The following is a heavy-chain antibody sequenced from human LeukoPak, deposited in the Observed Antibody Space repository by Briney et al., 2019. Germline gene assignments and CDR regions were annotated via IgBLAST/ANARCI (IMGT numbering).Heavy chain of an antibody. J-gene: IGHJ4*02. Sequence: GGSLRLSCAASGFTFSRYWMHCVRQAPGKGLMWVSRISPDGSTTLYADSVKGRFTISRDNAQNSLYLQMNSLRAEDTAVYFCARVVNGYVDYWGQGTLVTVSS. CDR1: GFTFSRYW. CDR2: ISPDGSTT. V-gene: IGHV3-74*03. CDR3: ARVVNGYVDY. D-gene: IGHD2-8*01.